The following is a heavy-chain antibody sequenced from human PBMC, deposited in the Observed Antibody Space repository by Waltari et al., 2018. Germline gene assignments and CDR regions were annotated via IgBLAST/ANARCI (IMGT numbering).Heavy chain of an antibody. V-gene: IGHV4-4*02. Sequence: QLQLQASGPGLVKPSGTLSLTCAVSGDSMSSTDWWSWVRQSPGKGLEWIGQVQRSGRTNYNPSFASRVTVSRDTSTNQFSLKVTSATAADTAVYFCARDRGRGIYLDSWGQGTLVTVSP. CDR2: VQRSGRT. J-gene: IGHJ4*02. D-gene: IGHD2-15*01. CDR1: GDSMSSTDW. CDR3: ARDRGRGIYLDS.